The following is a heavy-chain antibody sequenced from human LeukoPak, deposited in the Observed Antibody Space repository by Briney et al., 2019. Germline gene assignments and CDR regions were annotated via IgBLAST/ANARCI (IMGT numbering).Heavy chain of an antibody. CDR1: GGSISSSSYY. V-gene: IGHV4-39*07. J-gene: IGHJ4*02. CDR2: IYYSGST. D-gene: IGHD6-19*01. CDR3: ARGRVSSSGWYSSGWVYYFDY. Sequence: PSETLSLTCTVSGGSISSSSYYWGWIRQPPGKGLEWIGSIYYSGSTYYNPSLKSRVTISVDTSKNQFSLKLSSVTAAATAVYYCARGRVSSSGWYSSGWVYYFDYWGQGTLVTVSS.